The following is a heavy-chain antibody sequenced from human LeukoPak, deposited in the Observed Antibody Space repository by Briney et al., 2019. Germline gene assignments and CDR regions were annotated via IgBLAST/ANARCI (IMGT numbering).Heavy chain of an antibody. CDR2: ISVYNGDT. V-gene: IGHV1-18*01. D-gene: IGHD6-19*01. J-gene: IGHJ4*02. CDR1: GYRFSNYG. CDR3: ARVGSPDSENSGWKLFFDY. Sequence: ASVTVSCKASGYRFSNYGITWVRQALGQGLECMGWISVYNGDTNYAQNFQGRLTMTTDTSTNTAYMELRSLSSDDTAVYYCARVGSPDSENSGWKLFFDYWGQGTLVTVSS.